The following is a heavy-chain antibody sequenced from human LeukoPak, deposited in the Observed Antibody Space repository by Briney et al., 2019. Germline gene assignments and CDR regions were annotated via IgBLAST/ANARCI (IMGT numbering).Heavy chain of an antibody. Sequence: ASVKVSCKASGYTFTGYYMHWVRQAPGQGLEWMGWINPNSGGTNYAQKFQGRVTMTRDTSISTAYMELSRLRSDDTAVYYCARTSYSSSRLYYYYGMDVWGQGTTVTVSS. V-gene: IGHV1-2*02. CDR2: INPNSGGT. D-gene: IGHD6-6*01. CDR1: GYTFTGYY. J-gene: IGHJ6*02. CDR3: ARTSYSSSRLYYYYGMDV.